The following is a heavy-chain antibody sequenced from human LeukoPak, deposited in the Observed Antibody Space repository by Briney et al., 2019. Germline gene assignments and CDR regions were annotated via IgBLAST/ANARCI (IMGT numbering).Heavy chain of an antibody. CDR1: GFTFGNHW. J-gene: IGHJ4*02. D-gene: IGHD2-15*01. CDR2: IKQDGSDK. CDR3: ARGQWVAY. Sequence: PGGSLRLSCAAAGFTFGNHWMSWVRQTPGKGLEWVANIKQDGSDKYYVDSVKGRFTISRDNAKNSLYLQMNNLRAEDTAVYYCARGQWVAYWGQGTLVTVSS. V-gene: IGHV3-7*01.